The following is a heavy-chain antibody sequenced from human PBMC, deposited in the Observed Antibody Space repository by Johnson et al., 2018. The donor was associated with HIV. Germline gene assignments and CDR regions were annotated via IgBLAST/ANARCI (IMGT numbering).Heavy chain of an antibody. D-gene: IGHD5-18*01. J-gene: IGHJ3*02. CDR2: IYSGDTT. Sequence: EWVSVIYSGDTTYYAGSVKGRFTISRDNSKNTLYLQMNSLRVDDTAIYYCARAYTYGAFDIWGQGTMVTVSS. CDR3: ARAYTYGAFDI. V-gene: IGHV3-66*01.